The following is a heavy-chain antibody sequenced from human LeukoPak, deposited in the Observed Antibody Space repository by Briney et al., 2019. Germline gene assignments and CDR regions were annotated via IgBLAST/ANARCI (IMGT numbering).Heavy chain of an antibody. Sequence: ASVKVSCKASGYTFTSYYMHWVRQAPGQGLEWMGIINPSGGSTSYAQKFQGRVTMTRDMSTSTFYMELSSLRSEDTAVYYCARDRPYIPSGINYYDSSGYPSWAFDIWGQGTMVTVSS. CDR2: INPSGGST. CDR3: ARDRPYIPSGINYYDSSGYPSWAFDI. D-gene: IGHD3-22*01. J-gene: IGHJ3*02. V-gene: IGHV1-46*01. CDR1: GYTFTSYY.